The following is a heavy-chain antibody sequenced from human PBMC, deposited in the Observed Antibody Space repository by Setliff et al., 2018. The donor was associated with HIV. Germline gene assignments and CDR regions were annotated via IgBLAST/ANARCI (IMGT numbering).Heavy chain of an antibody. CDR1: GGSINSGSYY. V-gene: IGHV4-61*09. CDR2: IYASGST. J-gene: IGHJ6*01. D-gene: IGHD3-10*01. CDR3: ARDNSYYYGSGSHYWYGMDV. Sequence: SETLSLTCTVSGGSINSGSYYWNWIRQPAGKGLEWIGHIYASGSTNYNPSLKSRVTISVDTSKNQFSLKLSSATAADTAVYYCARDNSYYYGSGSHYWYGMDVWGQGTTVTVSS.